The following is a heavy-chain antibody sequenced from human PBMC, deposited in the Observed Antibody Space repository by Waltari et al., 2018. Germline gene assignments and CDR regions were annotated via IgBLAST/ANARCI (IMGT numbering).Heavy chain of an antibody. Sequence: QVQLVQSGAEVKKPGASVKVSCKASGYTFTSYGISWVRQAPGQGLEWMGWISAYNGNTNYAQKLQGRGTMTTDTATSTAYRELRSLRSDDTAVYYCARDWDGGYSYGPLWDYYYGMDVWGQGTTVTVSS. CDR1: GYTFTSYG. V-gene: IGHV1-18*01. J-gene: IGHJ6*02. D-gene: IGHD5-18*01. CDR2: ISAYNGNT. CDR3: ARDWDGGYSYGPLWDYYYGMDV.